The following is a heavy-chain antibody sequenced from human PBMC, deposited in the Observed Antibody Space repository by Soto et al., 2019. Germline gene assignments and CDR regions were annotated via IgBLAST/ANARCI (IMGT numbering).Heavy chain of an antibody. Sequence: QVQLVESGGGVVQPGRSLRLSCAASGFTFSSHSIQWVRQAPGKGLEWVAVISYDGSIKYYADSVKGRFTISRDNSKNTAYLQMNSLRAEHPAVFYCAREWSTSGDLDYWGQGTLVIVSS. V-gene: IGHV3-30-3*01. D-gene: IGHD3-10*01. CDR2: ISYDGSIK. CDR1: GFTFSSHS. J-gene: IGHJ4*02. CDR3: AREWSTSGDLDY.